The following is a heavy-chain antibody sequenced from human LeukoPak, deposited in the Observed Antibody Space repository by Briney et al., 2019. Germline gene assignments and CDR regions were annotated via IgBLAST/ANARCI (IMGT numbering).Heavy chain of an antibody. V-gene: IGHV5-51*01. CDR1: GYSFITYW. J-gene: IGHJ4*02. CDR2: IYTGDSDT. CDR3: SRLSSTTSNFDY. Sequence: GESLKISCKGSGYSFITYWIGWVRQMPGKGLEWMGIIYTGDSDTRYCPSFQGQVTISSDMSISTAYLQWSSLNASVTAMYYCSRLSSTTSNFDYWGQGTLVTVSS. D-gene: IGHD2-2*01.